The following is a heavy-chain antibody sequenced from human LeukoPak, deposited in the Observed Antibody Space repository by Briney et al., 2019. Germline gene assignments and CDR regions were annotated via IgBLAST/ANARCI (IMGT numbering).Heavy chain of an antibody. D-gene: IGHD5-18*01. CDR3: ARTTEGGYTYGYFYYYYMDV. J-gene: IGHJ6*03. CDR1: GGSVSDYY. CDR2: IYHTGST. Sequence: NPSETLSLTCTISGGSVSDYYWSWIRQSPGKGLEWIGYIYHTGSTSYSPSLKSRVTISADTSQNQFSLKLSSVTAADTAVYYCARTTEGGYTYGYFYYYYMDVWGKGTTVTVSS. V-gene: IGHV4-59*02.